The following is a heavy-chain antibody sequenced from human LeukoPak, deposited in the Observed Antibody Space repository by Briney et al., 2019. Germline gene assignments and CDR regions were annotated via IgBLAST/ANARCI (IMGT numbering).Heavy chain of an antibody. CDR2: INTDGSST. CDR1: GFTFGTYW. Sequence: GGSLRLSCAASGFTFGTYWMHWVRQAPGKGLVWVSRINTDGSSTTYADSVKGRFTISRDNAKNTLYLQMNSLRAEDTAVYYCARDTSSGFLEWLYPPDTFDIWGQGTMVTVSS. D-gene: IGHD3-3*01. J-gene: IGHJ3*02. V-gene: IGHV3-74*01. CDR3: ARDTSSGFLEWLYPPDTFDI.